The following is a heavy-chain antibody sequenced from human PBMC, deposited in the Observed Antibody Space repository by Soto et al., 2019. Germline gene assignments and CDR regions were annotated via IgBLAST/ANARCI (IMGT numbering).Heavy chain of an antibody. Sequence: PSETRSLTCAVYGGSFSGYYWSWIRQPPGKGLEWIGEINHSGSTNYNPSLKSRVTISVDTSKNQFSLKLSSVTAADTAVYYCARARGVVVAATHYYYGMDVWGQGTTVTVSS. V-gene: IGHV4-34*01. CDR2: INHSGST. J-gene: IGHJ6*02. CDR1: GGSFSGYY. CDR3: ARARGVVVAATHYYYGMDV. D-gene: IGHD2-15*01.